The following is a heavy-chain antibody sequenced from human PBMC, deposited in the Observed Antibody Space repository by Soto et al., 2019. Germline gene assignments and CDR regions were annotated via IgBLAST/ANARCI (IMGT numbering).Heavy chain of an antibody. Sequence: SLRLSCAASGFTFTTHAMNWVRQAPGKGLEWVSSISGSGGTTDYADSVKGRFTISRDNSKNTLYLQMNSLRAEDTAVYYCAKGLGEFSYYGKDVWGQGTTVTVSS. J-gene: IGHJ6*02. CDR2: ISGSGGTT. D-gene: IGHD3-10*01. V-gene: IGHV3-23*01. CDR1: GFTFTTHA. CDR3: AKGLGEFSYYGKDV.